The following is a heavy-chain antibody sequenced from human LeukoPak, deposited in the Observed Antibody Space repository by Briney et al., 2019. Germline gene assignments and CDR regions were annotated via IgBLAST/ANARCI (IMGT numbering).Heavy chain of an antibody. Sequence: PGGSLRLSCVASGFTFSSYAMSWVRQAPGKGLEWVSAISGSGGSTYYADSVKGRFTISRDNSKNTLYLQMNSLRAEDTAVYYCARDDYDFWSGPVTYPPFDYWGQGTLVTVSS. J-gene: IGHJ4*02. CDR2: ISGSGGST. D-gene: IGHD3-3*01. CDR1: GFTFSSYA. V-gene: IGHV3-23*01. CDR3: ARDDYDFWSGPVTYPPFDY.